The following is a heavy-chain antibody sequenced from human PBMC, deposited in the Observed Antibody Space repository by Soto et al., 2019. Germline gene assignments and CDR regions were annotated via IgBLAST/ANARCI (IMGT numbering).Heavy chain of an antibody. CDR2: IYYSGST. J-gene: IGHJ4*02. CDR3: ARATRNWNYSKIPNRFDY. Sequence: SETLSVTCTVSGGSISSYYWSWIRQPPGKGLEWIGYIYYSGSTNYNPSLKSRVTISVDTSKNQFSLKLSSVTAADTAVYYCARATRNWNYSKIPNRFDYWGQGTLVTVSS. CDR1: GGSISSYY. V-gene: IGHV4-59*01. D-gene: IGHD1-7*01.